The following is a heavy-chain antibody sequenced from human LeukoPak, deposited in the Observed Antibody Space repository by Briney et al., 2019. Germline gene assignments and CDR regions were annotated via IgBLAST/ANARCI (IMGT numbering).Heavy chain of an antibody. CDR3: AREGPYSDSSRSRFDY. CDR2: FDPEDGET. D-gene: IGHD6-6*01. Sequence: ASVKVSCKVSGYTLTELSMHWVRQAPGKGLEWMGGFDPEDGETIYAQKFQGRVTMTEDTYTDTAYMELSSLRSEDTAVYYCAREGPYSDSSRSRFDYWGQGTLVTVSS. J-gene: IGHJ4*02. V-gene: IGHV1-24*01. CDR1: GYTLTELS.